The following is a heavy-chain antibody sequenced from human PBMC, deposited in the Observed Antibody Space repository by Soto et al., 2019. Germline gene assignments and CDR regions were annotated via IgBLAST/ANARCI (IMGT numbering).Heavy chain of an antibody. D-gene: IGHD2-15*01. CDR3: ARDSGGGNDLYYYHGMDV. J-gene: IGHJ6*02. Sequence: QPXESLRLSCAASGFTFSSYEMNWVRQAPGKGLEWVSYISSSGSTIYYADSVKGRFTISRDNAKNSLYLQMNSLRAEDTAVYYCARDSGGGNDLYYYHGMDVWGQGTTVTVSS. V-gene: IGHV3-48*03. CDR2: ISSSGSTI. CDR1: GFTFSSYE.